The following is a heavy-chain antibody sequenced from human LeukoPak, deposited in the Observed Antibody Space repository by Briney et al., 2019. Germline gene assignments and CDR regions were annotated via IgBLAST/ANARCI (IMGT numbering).Heavy chain of an antibody. CDR3: ARVVAVVVTGIFDV. J-gene: IGHJ3*01. V-gene: IGHV3-11*04. CDR1: GFIFENYY. D-gene: IGHD2-15*01. Sequence: GGSLRLSCTASGFIFENYYMSWIRQAPGKGPQWVSYISKEDNTIYYADSVKGGFTVSRDNDKNSMYLQMNRLKDEDTAMYYCARVVAVVVTGIFDVWGQGTMVAVSS. CDR2: ISKEDNTI.